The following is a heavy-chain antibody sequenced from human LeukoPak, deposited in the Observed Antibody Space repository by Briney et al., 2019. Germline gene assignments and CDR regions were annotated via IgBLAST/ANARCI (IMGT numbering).Heavy chain of an antibody. D-gene: IGHD5-12*01. J-gene: IGHJ4*02. V-gene: IGHV4-59*01. CDR2: IYYSGST. Sequence: SETLSLTCTVSGDSISSYYWSWIRQPPGKGLEWIGYIYYSGSTNYNPSLKSRVTISVDTSKNQFSLKLSSVTAADTAVYYCASYSGYPLSSFDYWGQGTLVTVSS. CDR3: ASYSGYPLSSFDY. CDR1: GDSISSYY.